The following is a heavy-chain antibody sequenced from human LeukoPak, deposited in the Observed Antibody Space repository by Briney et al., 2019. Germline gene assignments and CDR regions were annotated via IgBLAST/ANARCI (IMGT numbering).Heavy chain of an antibody. CDR3: ARVRMSIMDV. D-gene: IGHD6-6*01. CDR1: GFAFSYSE. V-gene: IGHV3-48*03. J-gene: IGHJ6*02. Sequence: PGGSLRLSCVTSGFAFSYSEMTWVRQAPGKGLEWVSYISTTGSAIYYADSLKGRLTISRDNAKNSVYLQMNSLRAEDTGIYYCARVRMSIMDVWGQGTTVTVSS. CDR2: ISTTGSAI.